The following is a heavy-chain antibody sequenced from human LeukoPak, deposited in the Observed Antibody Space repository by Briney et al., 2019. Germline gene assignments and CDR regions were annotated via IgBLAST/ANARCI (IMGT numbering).Heavy chain of an antibody. J-gene: IGHJ6*02. CDR3: ARDYVDIGRYYYYYGMDV. D-gene: IGHD5-12*01. CDR1: GFTFSSYA. CDR2: MSYDGSNK. Sequence: PGRSLRLSCAASGFTFSSYAMHWVRQAPGKGLEWVAVMSYDGSNKYYADSVKGRFTISRDNSKNTLYLQMNSLRAEDTAVYYCARDYVDIGRYYYYYGMDVWGQGTTVTVSS. V-gene: IGHV3-30*04.